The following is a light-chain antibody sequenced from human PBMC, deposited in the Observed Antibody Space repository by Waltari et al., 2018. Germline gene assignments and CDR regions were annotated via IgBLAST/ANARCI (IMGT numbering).Light chain of an antibody. CDR2: ATS. CDR1: HVILGY. J-gene: IGKJ5*01. Sequence: TQLTQSPSSLSASVGDRVTITCRARHVILGYLAWYQQRPGKAPKFLIYATSTLRSGVPSRFSGSGSGTDFTLTISDLQPEDFATYYCQQLKSYPITFGQGTRLEIK. V-gene: IGKV1-9*01. CDR3: QQLKSYPIT.